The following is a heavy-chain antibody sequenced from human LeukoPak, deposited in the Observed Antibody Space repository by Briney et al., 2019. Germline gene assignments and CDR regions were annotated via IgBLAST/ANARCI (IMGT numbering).Heavy chain of an antibody. CDR3: YYVAITMQGGV. CDR2: ISSSGSTI. D-gene: IGHD3-22*01. Sequence: GGSLKLSCAASGFTFSSYEMNWVRQAPGKGLELVSNISSSGSTIYYADSVKSRFTISRDHAKNSLYLQMNSPRAEDTAVYYSYYVAITMQGGVWGKGTTVTVSS. V-gene: IGHV3-48*03. CDR1: GFTFSSYE. J-gene: IGHJ6*04.